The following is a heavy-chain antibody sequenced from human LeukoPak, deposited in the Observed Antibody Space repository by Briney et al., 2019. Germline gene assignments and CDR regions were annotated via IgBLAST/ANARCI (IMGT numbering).Heavy chain of an antibody. D-gene: IGHD2-2*01. J-gene: IGHJ4*02. CDR1: GFTFSSYA. V-gene: IGHV3-30*04. CDR3: ARDGGYCSSTSCYYYFDY. Sequence: PGGSLRLSCAASGFTFSSYAMHWVRQAPGKGLEWVAVISYDGSNKYYADSVKGRFTISRDNSKNTLYLQMTSLRAEDTAVYYCARDGGYCSSTSCYYYFDYWGQGTLVTVSS. CDR2: ISYDGSNK.